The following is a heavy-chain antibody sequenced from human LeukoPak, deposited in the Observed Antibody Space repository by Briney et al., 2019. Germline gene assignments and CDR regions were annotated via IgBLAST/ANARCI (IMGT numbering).Heavy chain of an antibody. CDR1: GFTFSSYS. D-gene: IGHD4-23*01. Sequence: GGSLRLSCAASGFTFSSYSMNWVRQAPGKGLEWVSYISSSSSTIYYADSVKGRFTISRDNAKNSLYLQMNSLRAEDTAVYYCARETYGGNSNWFDPWGQGTLVTVSS. J-gene: IGHJ5*02. CDR2: ISSSSSTI. V-gene: IGHV3-48*01. CDR3: ARETYGGNSNWFDP.